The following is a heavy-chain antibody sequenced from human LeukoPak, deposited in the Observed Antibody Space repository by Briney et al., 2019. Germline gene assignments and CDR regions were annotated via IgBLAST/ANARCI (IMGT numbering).Heavy chain of an antibody. CDR3: ARVFDGYYGSGSGGFSL. CDR2: ISSSSSYI. CDR1: GFTFSSYS. J-gene: IGHJ4*02. V-gene: IGHV3-21*01. D-gene: IGHD3-10*01. Sequence: GGSLRLSCAASGFTFSSYSMNWVRQAPGKGLEWVSSISSSSSYIYYADSVKGRFTISRDNAKNSLYLQMNSLRAEDTAVYYCARVFDGYYGSGSGGFSLWGQGTLVTVSS.